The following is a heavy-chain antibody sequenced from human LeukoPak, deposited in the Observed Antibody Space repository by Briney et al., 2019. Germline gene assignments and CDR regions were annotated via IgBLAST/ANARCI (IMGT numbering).Heavy chain of an antibody. CDR2: IVVGSGNT. J-gene: IGHJ5*02. V-gene: IGHV1-58*02. CDR1: GYTFTTYA. D-gene: IGHD2-21*02. Sequence: SVKVSCKASGYTFTTYAMHWVRQAPGQRLEWIGWIVVGSGNTNYAQKFQERVTITRDMSTSTAYMELSSLRSEDTAVYYCAADAAYCGGDCYFTWGQGTLVTVSS. CDR3: AADAAYCGGDCYFT.